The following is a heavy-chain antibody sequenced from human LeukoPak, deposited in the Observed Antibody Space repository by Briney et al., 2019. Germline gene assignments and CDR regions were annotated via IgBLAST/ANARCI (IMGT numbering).Heavy chain of an antibody. Sequence: GSLRLSCAASGFTFSSNWVHWVRQAPGKGLVWVSRINSDGSSTSYADSVKGRFTISRDNAKNTLYLQMNSLRAEDTAVYYCARAYLPTTARLDYWGQGILVTVSS. V-gene: IGHV3-74*01. J-gene: IGHJ4*02. D-gene: IGHD4-17*01. CDR2: INSDGSST. CDR3: ARAYLPTTARLDY. CDR1: GFTFSSNW.